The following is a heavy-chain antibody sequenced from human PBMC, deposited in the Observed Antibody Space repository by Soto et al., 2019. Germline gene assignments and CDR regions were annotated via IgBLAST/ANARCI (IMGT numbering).Heavy chain of an antibody. CDR1: FTFSMYS. CDR3: TRDQGGSYDSWFDP. CDR2: ISSGGTYI. V-gene: IGHV3-21*01. D-gene: IGHD1-26*01. Sequence: EVQVVESGGGLVQPGGSLRLSCSFTFSMYSMNWVRQAPGKGLEWVASISSGGTYIKYADSVKGRFTISRDNAKNSVSLQMNSLRVDDTDVYFCTRDQGGSYDSWFDPWGQGTLVTVSS. J-gene: IGHJ5*02.